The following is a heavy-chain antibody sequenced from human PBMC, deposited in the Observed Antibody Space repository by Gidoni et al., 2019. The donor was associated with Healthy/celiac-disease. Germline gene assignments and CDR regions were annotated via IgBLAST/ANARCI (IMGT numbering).Heavy chain of an antibody. Sequence: QVQLVESGGGVVQPGRSLRLSCAASGFTFSSYAMHWVRQAPGKGLEWVAVLAYDGSNKYYADSVKGRFTISRDNSKNTLYLQRNSLRAEDTAVYYCARERKRVTTVTTFWFDPWGQGTLVTVSS. CDR3: ARERKRVTTVTTFWFDP. CDR2: LAYDGSNK. J-gene: IGHJ5*02. CDR1: GFTFSSYA. V-gene: IGHV3-30-3*01. D-gene: IGHD4-17*01.